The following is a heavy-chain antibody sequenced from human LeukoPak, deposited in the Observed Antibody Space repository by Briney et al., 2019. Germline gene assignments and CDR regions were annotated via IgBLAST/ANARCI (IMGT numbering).Heavy chain of an antibody. CDR3: ARDQRWPPVVDYYYMDV. D-gene: IGHD2-21*01. CDR1: GGTFSSYA. Sequence: GASVKVSCKASGGTFSSYAISWVRQAPGQGLEWMGGIIPIFGTANYAQKFQGRVTITTDESTSTAYMELSSLRSEDTAVYYCARDQRWPPVVDYYYMDVWGNGTTVTVSS. V-gene: IGHV1-69*05. CDR2: IIPIFGTA. J-gene: IGHJ6*03.